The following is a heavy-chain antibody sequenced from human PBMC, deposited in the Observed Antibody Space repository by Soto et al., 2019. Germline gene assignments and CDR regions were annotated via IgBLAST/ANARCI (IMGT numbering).Heavy chain of an antibody. V-gene: IGHV4-30-4*01. CDR2: IYYGGST. J-gene: IGHJ6*02. D-gene: IGHD3-22*01. CDR1: GGSISSGDYY. CDR3: ARARAGITMIVVAPYYYYGMDV. Sequence: SETLSLTCTVSGGSISSGDYYWSWIRQPPGKGLEWIGYIYYGGSTYYNPSLKSRVTISVDTSKNQFSLKLSSVTAADTAVYYCARARAGITMIVVAPYYYYGMDVWGQGTTVTVSS.